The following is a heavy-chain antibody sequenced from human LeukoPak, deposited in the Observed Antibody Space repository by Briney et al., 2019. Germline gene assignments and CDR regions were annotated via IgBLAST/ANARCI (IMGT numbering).Heavy chain of an antibody. CDR1: GFTFSSNA. J-gene: IGHJ6*02. CDR3: TKDHDGMHA. CDR2: ISVSGSRA. Sequence: PGGSLRLSCAASGFTFSSNAMSWVRQAPGKGLEWVSVISVSGSRAYYADFVKGRFTVSRDNSKNTVLLQMNSLRVEDTAVYYCTKDHDGMHAWGQGTTVTVS. V-gene: IGHV3-23*01.